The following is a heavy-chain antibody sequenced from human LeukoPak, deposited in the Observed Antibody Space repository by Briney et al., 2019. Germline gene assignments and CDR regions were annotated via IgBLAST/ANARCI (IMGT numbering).Heavy chain of an antibody. J-gene: IGHJ4*02. V-gene: IGHV3-23*01. CDR1: GFTFTNYG. CDR3: AKDNAWNYGSYFDY. CDR2: ISGNGGNT. Sequence: PGGSLRLSCAASGFTFTNYGMSWVRQAPGKGLEWVSAISGNGGNTYYADSVKGRFTISRDNSKNTVYLQMHSLRAEDTALYYCAKDNAWNYGSYFDYWGQGTLVTVSS. D-gene: IGHD1-7*01.